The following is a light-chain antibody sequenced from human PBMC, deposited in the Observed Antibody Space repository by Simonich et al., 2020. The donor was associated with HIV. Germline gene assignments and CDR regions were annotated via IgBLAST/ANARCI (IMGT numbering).Light chain of an antibody. CDR3: QQYYSTPPT. CDR1: QSLLYSSNNKNY. J-gene: IGKJ1*01. Sequence: DIVMTQSPDSLAVSLGERATINCKSSQSLLYSSNNKNYLSWYQQKPEQPPKLLISWASTRESGVPDRVSGSGSGTDFTLTISSLQAEDVAVYYCQQYYSTPPTFGQGTKVEIK. V-gene: IGKV4-1*01. CDR2: WAS.